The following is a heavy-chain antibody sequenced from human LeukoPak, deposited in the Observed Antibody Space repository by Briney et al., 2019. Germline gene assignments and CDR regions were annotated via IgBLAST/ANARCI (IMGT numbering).Heavy chain of an antibody. V-gene: IGHV3-30*02. CDR2: IRYDGSNK. CDR3: AKSSGWYGDDYYYYMDV. J-gene: IGHJ6*03. CDR1: GFTFSSYG. Sequence: GGSLRLSCAASGFTFSSYGMHWVRQAPGKGLEWVAFIRYDGSNKYYADSVKGRFTISRDNSKNTLYLQMNSLRAEDTAVYYCAKSSGWYGDDYYYYMDVWGKGTTVTISS. D-gene: IGHD6-19*01.